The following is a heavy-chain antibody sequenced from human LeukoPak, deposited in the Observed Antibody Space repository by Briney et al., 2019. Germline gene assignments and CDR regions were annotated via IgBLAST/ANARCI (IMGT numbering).Heavy chain of an antibody. CDR2: INTDGSST. V-gene: IGHV3-74*01. CDR3: ASGPILYYDILTGYSLDY. D-gene: IGHD3-9*01. J-gene: IGHJ4*02. CDR1: GFTFSSYW. Sequence: GGSLRLSCAASGFTFSSYWMHWVRQAPGKGLVWVSRINTDGSSTSYADSVKGRFTISRDNAKNTLYLQMNSLRAEDTAVYYCASGPILYYDILTGYSLDYWGQGTLVTVSS.